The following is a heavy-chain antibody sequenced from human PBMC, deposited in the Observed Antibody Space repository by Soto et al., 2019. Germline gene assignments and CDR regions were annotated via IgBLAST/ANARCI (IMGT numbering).Heavy chain of an antibody. CDR1: GGTFSSYT. CDR2: IIPILGIA. Sequence: QVQLVQSGAEVKKPGSSVKVSCKASGGTFSSYTISWVRQAPGQGLEWMGRIIPILGIANYAQEFQGRVTITADKTTSTASMEVSSLRSEDTVVYYCAGAPNTFGGVSATDAGGYWGQGTLVTVSS. J-gene: IGHJ4*02. D-gene: IGHD3-16*01. CDR3: AGAPNTFGGVSATDAGGY. V-gene: IGHV1-69*02.